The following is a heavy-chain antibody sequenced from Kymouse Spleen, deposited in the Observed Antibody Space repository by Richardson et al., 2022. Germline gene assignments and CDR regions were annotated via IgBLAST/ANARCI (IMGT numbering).Heavy chain of an antibody. CDR1: GGSVSSGSYY. CDR3: ARGGYCSSTSCYGFDP. D-gene: IGHD2-2*02. CDR2: IYYSGST. Sequence: QVQLQESGPGLVKPSETLSLTCTVSGGSVSSGSYYWSWIRQPPGKGLEWIGYIYYSGSTNYNPSLKSRVTISVDTSKNQFSLKLSSVTAADTAVYYCARGGYCSSTSCYGFDPWGQGTLVTVSS. V-gene: IGHV4-61*01. J-gene: IGHJ5*02.